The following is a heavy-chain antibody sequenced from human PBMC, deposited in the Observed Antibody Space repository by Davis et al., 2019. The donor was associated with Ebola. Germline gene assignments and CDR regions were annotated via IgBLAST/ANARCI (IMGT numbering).Heavy chain of an antibody. D-gene: IGHD6-19*01. J-gene: IGHJ5*02. CDR1: GYSFTSYW. CDR2: IYPGDSYTGDSNI. Sequence: GESLKISCQGSGYSFTSYWIGWVRQMPGKGLEWMGFIYPGDSYTGDSNIKYSPSFQGQVTFSADKSISTVYLQWSSLRASDTAMYYCARHLRALAASDWFDPWGQGTLVTVSS. CDR3: ARHLRALAASDWFDP. V-gene: IGHV5-51*01.